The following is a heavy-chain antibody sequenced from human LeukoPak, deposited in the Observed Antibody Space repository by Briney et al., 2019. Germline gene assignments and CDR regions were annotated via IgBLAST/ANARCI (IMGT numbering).Heavy chain of an antibody. J-gene: IGHJ4*02. CDR2: IKEDGSEK. V-gene: IGHV3-7*01. CDR3: ARSRSGYYEDY. CDR1: GFTLSHYW. D-gene: IGHD3-22*01. Sequence: GGSLRLSCAPSGFTLSHYWMSWVRQAPGKGLEWVANIKEDGSEKYYVDSVKGRFTISRDSAKNSLSLQVNSLRAEDTAVYYCARSRSGYYEDYWGQGTLVTVSS.